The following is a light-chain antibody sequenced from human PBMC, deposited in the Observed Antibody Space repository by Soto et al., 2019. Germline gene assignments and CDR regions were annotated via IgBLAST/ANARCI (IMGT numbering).Light chain of an antibody. CDR2: EVG. CDR1: SSDIGGYKY. CDR3: SSYTTSGTLV. J-gene: IGLJ7*01. Sequence: QSVLTQPASVSGSPGQSITISCTGTSSDIGGYKYVSWYQQHPGKAPKLVIYEVGDRPSGVSNRFSGSKSGNTASLTISGLQAEDEADYYCSSYTTSGTLVFGGGTKLTVL. V-gene: IGLV2-14*01.